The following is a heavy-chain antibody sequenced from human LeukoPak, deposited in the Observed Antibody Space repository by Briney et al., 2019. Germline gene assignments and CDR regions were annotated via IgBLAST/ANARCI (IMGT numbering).Heavy chain of an antibody. CDR3: AKQARYSNFWSGYLYYFDY. D-gene: IGHD3-3*01. V-gene: IGHV3-23*01. J-gene: IGHJ4*02. CDR2: FVGGDTT. CDR1: GFTFNNYA. Sequence: PGGSLRLSCAASGFTFNNYAASWVRQAPGKGLEWVSAFVGGDTTYYADSVKGRFTISRDNSRNTLYLQMTTLRAEDTAVYYCAKQARYSNFWSGYLYYFDYWGQGTLVTVSS.